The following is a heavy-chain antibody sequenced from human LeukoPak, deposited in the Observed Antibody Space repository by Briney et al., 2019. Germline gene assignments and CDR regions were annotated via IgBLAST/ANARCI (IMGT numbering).Heavy chain of an antibody. J-gene: IGHJ3*02. CDR1: GXSFSTNW. CDR3: ARLGAFDI. V-gene: IGHV5-51*01. CDR2: IYPSDSDT. Sequence: GEFLKISCKGSGXSFSTNWSGWVRQMPGKGLEWMGIIYPSDSDTRYSPSFQGQVTISADKSISTAYLQWNSLKASDTAMYYCARLGAFDIWGQGTMVTVSS.